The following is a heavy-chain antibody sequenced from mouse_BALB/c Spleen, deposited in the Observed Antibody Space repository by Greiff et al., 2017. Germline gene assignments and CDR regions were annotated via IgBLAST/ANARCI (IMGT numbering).Heavy chain of an antibody. CDR2: IDPANGDT. J-gene: IGHJ3*01. CDR3: ARGFNDYGFAY. Sequence: EVQLVESGAELVKPGASVKLSCTASGFNIKDTYMHWVKQRPEQGLEWIGRIDPANGDTKYDPKFQGKATITADTSSNTAYLQLSSLTSEDTAVYYCARGFNDYGFAYWGQGTLVTVSA. D-gene: IGHD2-4*01. V-gene: IGHV14-3*02. CDR1: GFNIKDTY.